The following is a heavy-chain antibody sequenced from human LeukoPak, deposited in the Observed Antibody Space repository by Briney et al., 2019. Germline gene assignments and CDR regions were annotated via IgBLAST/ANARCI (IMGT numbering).Heavy chain of an antibody. Sequence: PGGSLRLSCAASGFTFSSYWMTWVRQAPGKGLEWVANIKQDRSEKYYVDSVKGRFTISRDNAKNSLYLQMNSLRAEDTAVYFCASPTSGRWAFDYWGQGTLVTVSS. J-gene: IGHJ4*02. D-gene: IGHD3-10*01. V-gene: IGHV3-7*01. CDR1: GFTFSSYW. CDR2: IKQDRSEK. CDR3: ASPTSGRWAFDY.